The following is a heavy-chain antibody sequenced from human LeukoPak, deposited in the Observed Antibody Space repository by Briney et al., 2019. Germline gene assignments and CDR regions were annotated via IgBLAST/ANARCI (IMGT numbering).Heavy chain of an antibody. V-gene: IGHV4-59*01. Sequence: SQTLSLTCTVSGGSIGNFFWSWIRQSPGEGLEWIGFIYENGRTSYNPSLKSRVTISVDMSKNQFSLRLTSMTAADTAVYYCARDWELGHWGRGILVTVTS. D-gene: IGHD1-26*01. CDR1: GGSIGNFF. CDR3: ARDWELGH. J-gene: IGHJ4*02. CDR2: IYENGRT.